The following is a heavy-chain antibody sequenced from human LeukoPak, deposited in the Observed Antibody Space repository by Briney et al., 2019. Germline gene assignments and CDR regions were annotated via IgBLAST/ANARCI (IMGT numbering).Heavy chain of an antibody. CDR2: IYYSGST. D-gene: IGHD3-3*01. Sequence: SETLSLTGTVSGGSISSSYWSWIRQPPGKDLKGIGYIYYSGSTNYNPSLKSRVTISVDTSKNQFSLKLSSVTAADTAVYYCARITIFGVVSYGMDVWGQGTTVTVSS. CDR1: GGSISSSY. J-gene: IGHJ6*02. V-gene: IGHV4-59*01. CDR3: ARITIFGVVSYGMDV.